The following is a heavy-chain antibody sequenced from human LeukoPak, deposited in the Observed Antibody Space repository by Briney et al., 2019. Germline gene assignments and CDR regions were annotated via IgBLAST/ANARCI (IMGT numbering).Heavy chain of an antibody. V-gene: IGHV3-23*01. Sequence: PGGSLRLSCAASGFTFSSYAMSWIRQAPGKGLEWLSAISPTTGTTFYADSVKGRFTISRDNSKNTLYLQMNILRAEDTAVYYCASYLGVVVVPAAMNYWGQGTLVTVSS. CDR1: GFTFSSYA. J-gene: IGHJ4*02. CDR2: ISPTTGTT. CDR3: ASYLGVVVVPAAMNY. D-gene: IGHD2-2*01.